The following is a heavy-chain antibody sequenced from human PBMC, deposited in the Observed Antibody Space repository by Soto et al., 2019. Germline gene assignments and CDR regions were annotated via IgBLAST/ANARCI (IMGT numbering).Heavy chain of an antibody. V-gene: IGHV4-34*04. D-gene: IGHD4-17*01. CDR3: ARDGGDYVADWFDP. Sequence: SETLSLRWGVYCGSFSSYDWSWIRHPPGMSLESIGEINHISSNRKNPSLKGRGTISVDTYKNQFSLKLSYVTAADTAVYYCARDGGDYVADWFDPWGQGTLVTVSS. CDR1: CGSFSSYD. CDR2: INHISSN. J-gene: IGHJ5*02.